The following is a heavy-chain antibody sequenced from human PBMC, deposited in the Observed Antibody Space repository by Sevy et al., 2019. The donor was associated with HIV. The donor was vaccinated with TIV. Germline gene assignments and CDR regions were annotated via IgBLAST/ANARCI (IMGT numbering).Heavy chain of an antibody. CDR2: IYYGGNT. J-gene: IGHJ5*02. CDR3: VQARYNYFDP. Sequence: SETLSLTCTVSGGSISSSNYYWGWIRQPPGKGLERIGSIYYGGNTYYNPSLKSRVSISVDTSNNQFSLNLRSVTAADTAVYFCVQARYNYFDPWGQGTLVTVSS. V-gene: IGHV4-39*01. CDR1: GGSISSSNYY.